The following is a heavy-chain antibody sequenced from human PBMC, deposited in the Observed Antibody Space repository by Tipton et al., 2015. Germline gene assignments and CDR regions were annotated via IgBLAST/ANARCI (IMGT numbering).Heavy chain of an antibody. Sequence: TLPLTCTVSGVSISGTSYYWGWIRQPPGKGLEWIGSIYYSGDMYYNPSLKSRVAISVDTSNNNFSLKLTSLTASDTAVYYCARIRGRYVMDSWGQGTLVTVSS. D-gene: IGHD3-16*01. J-gene: IGHJ4*02. V-gene: IGHV4-39*02. CDR1: GVSISGTSYY. CDR2: IYYSGDM. CDR3: ARIRGRYVMDS.